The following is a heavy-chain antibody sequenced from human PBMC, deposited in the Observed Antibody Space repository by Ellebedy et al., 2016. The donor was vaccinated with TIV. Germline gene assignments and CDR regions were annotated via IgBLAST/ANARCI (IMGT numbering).Heavy chain of an antibody. CDR2: IESDGGTK. D-gene: IGHD3-22*01. CDR3: AKAGGAHYDSHGASNYFDS. CDR1: GFIFDSYW. J-gene: IGHJ4*02. Sequence: GESLKISXVASGFIFDSYWMHWVRQGPGRGLEWVSRIESDGGTKHYADSVKGRFTISRDNVKDTLFLEMNSLRVEDTRVYYGAKAGGAHYDSHGASNYFDSWGQGTLVTVSS. V-gene: IGHV3-74*01.